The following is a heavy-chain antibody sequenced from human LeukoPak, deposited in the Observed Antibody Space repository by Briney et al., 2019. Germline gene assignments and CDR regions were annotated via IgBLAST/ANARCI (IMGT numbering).Heavy chain of an antibody. J-gene: IGHJ4*02. Sequence: GSLRPSCAASGFTFSSHSMSWVPQAPGKGLEWVSAISGSGGSTYYADSVKGRFTISRDNSKNTLYLQMNSLRAEDTAVYYCAKEDSSGWYDYWGQGTLVTVSS. CDR2: ISGSGGST. CDR1: GFTFSSHS. V-gene: IGHV3-23*01. D-gene: IGHD6-19*01. CDR3: AKEDSSGWYDY.